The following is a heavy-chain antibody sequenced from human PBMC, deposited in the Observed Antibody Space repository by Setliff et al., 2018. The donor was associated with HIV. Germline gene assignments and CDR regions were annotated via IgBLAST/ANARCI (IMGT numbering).Heavy chain of an antibody. CDR3: ARPHSGRGGGAYFDP. J-gene: IGHJ5*02. CDR2: ILDGRVT. V-gene: IGHV4-59*04. CDR1: GGSITSYY. Sequence: PSETLSLTCTVSGGSITSYYWSWIRQPPGKGLEWIGYILDGRVTFFNPSLMGRVTISVDASKNQVSLNLRSVTAADSAVYHCARPHSGRGGGAYFDPWGQGILVTVSS. D-gene: IGHD6-19*01.